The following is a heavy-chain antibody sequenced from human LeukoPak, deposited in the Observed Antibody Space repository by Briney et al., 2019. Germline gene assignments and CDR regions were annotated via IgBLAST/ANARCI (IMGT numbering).Heavy chain of an antibody. Sequence: PSETLSLTCTVSGGSISSYYWSWIRQPPGKGLEWIGYIYYSGSTNYNPSLKSRVTISVDTSNNQFSLKLSSVTAADTAVYYCARVGMTFRYFDLWGRGTLVTVSS. CDR3: ARVGMTFRYFDL. CDR1: GGSISSYY. V-gene: IGHV4-59*01. CDR2: IYYSGST. D-gene: IGHD1-26*01. J-gene: IGHJ2*01.